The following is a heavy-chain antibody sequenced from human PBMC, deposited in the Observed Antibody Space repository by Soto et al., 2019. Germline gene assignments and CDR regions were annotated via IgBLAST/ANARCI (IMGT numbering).Heavy chain of an antibody. CDR3: ARVVQLWLFPDY. CDR1: GGSFSGYY. D-gene: IGHD5-18*01. V-gene: IGHV4-34*01. J-gene: IGHJ4*02. Sequence: QVQLQQWGAGLLKPSETLSLTCAVYGGSFSGYYWSWIRQPPGKGLEWIGEINHSGSTNYNPSLKSRVTISVDTSKNQFSLKLSSVTAADTAVYYCARVVQLWLFPDYWGQGTLVTVSS. CDR2: INHSGST.